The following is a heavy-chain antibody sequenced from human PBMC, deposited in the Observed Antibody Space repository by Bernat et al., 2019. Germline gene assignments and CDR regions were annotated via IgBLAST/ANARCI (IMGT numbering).Heavy chain of an antibody. CDR3: ARTTSYYNCFGMDV. CDR2: TYYRSKWYN. J-gene: IGHJ6*02. Sequence: QVQLQQSGPGLVKSSQTLSLTCANSGDSVSSNSAAWNWIRQSPSRALEWLGRTYYRSKWYNDYAVSVKSRITINPYTSKNQFALQLNSVTPEDTAVYCCARTTSYYNCFGMDVWGQGTTVTVSS. CDR1: GDSVSSNSAA. D-gene: IGHD1-26*01. V-gene: IGHV6-1*01.